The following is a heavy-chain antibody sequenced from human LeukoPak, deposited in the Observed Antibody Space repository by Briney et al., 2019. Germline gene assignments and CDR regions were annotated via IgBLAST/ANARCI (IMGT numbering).Heavy chain of an antibody. CDR1: GFTFSSYW. D-gene: IGHD3-10*01. CDR2: INSDGSST. CDR3: ARDSTMVRGVRPDLGFDP. V-gene: IGHV3-74*01. J-gene: IGHJ5*02. Sequence: GGSLRLSCAASGFTFSSYWMHWVRQAPGKGLVWVSRINSDGSSTSYADSVKGRFTISRDNAKNTLYLQMNSLRAEDTAVYYCARDSTMVRGVRPDLGFDPWGQGTLVTVSS.